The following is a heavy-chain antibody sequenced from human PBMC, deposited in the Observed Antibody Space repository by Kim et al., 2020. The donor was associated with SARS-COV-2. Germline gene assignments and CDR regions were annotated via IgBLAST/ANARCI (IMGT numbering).Heavy chain of an antibody. CDR1: GYTFTRYG. CDR2: ISPYNGNT. D-gene: IGHD5-18*01. J-gene: IGHJ4*02. CDR3: GRDRGGYSYPTALDS. V-gene: IGHV1-18*01. Sequence: ASVKVSCKASGYTFTRYGINWVRQAPGQGLEWMGWISPYNGNTHYAQKLPGRVTMTTDTSTSTAYMELKSLRSDDTAVYYCGRDRGGYSYPTALDSWGQG.